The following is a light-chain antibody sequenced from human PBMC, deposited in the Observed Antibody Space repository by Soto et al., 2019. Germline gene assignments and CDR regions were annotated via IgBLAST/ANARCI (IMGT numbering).Light chain of an antibody. CDR2: GAS. Sequence: EIVLTQSPGTLSLSPGERATLSCRASQSVSSSHLAWYQQKPGQAPRLLIYGASSRATGIPDRFSGSGSGTDFSLTISRLEPEDCAVYYCQQYGSSPLTFGGGTKVDIK. V-gene: IGKV3-20*01. CDR1: QSVSSSH. J-gene: IGKJ4*01. CDR3: QQYGSSPLT.